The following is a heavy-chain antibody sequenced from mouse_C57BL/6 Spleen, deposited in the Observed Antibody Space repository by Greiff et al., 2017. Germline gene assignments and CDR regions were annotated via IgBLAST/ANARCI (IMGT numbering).Heavy chain of an antibody. CDR3: ARNYYGSSYDAMDY. J-gene: IGHJ4*01. CDR1: GYTFTDYY. CDR2: INPYNGGT. Sequence: EVQLQQSGPVLVKPGASVKMSCKASGYTFTDYYMNWVKQSHGKSLEWIGVINPYNGGTSYNQKFKGKATLTVDKSSSTAYMELNSLTSEDSAVYYGARNYYGSSYDAMDYWGQGTSVTVSS. D-gene: IGHD1-1*01. V-gene: IGHV1-19*01.